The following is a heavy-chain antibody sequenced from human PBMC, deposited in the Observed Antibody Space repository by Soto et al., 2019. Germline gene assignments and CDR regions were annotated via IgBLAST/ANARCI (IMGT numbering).Heavy chain of an antibody. CDR3: AKSDSYYDFWSGFGVDY. CDR2: ISGSGGST. V-gene: IGHV3-23*01. Sequence: GGSLRLSCAASGFTFSSYAMSWVRQAPGKGLEWVSAISGSGGSTYYADSVKGRFTISRDNSKNTLYLQMNSLRAEDTAVYYCAKSDSYYDFWSGFGVDYWGQGTLVTVSS. CDR1: GFTFSSYA. D-gene: IGHD3-3*01. J-gene: IGHJ4*02.